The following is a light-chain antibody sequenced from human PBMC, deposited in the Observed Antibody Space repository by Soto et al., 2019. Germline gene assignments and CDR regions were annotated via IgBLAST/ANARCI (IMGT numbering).Light chain of an antibody. J-gene: IGLJ1*01. CDR3: QSYDSSRTGYV. Sequence: QSVLTQPPSVSGAPGQRVTISCTGSSSNIGAGFDVHWYQQLPGTAPRVLIYGNSNRPSGVPDRFSGSKSVTSASLAITGLQAEDEADYYCQSYDSSRTGYVFGAGTKVTVL. CDR1: SSNIGAGFD. V-gene: IGLV1-40*01. CDR2: GNS.